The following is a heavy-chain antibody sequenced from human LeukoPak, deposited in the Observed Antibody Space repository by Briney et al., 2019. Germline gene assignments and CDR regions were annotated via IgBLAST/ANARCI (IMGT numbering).Heavy chain of an antibody. CDR1: GGSISSSSYY. CDR3: ARERSSQDAFDI. J-gene: IGHJ3*02. D-gene: IGHD6-13*01. CDR2: IYYSGST. Sequence: PSETLSLTCTVSGGSISSSSYYWGWIRQPPGKGLEWIGSIYYSGSTYYNPSLKSRVTISVDTSKNQFSLKLSSVTAADTAVYYCARERSSQDAFDIWGQGTKVTVSS. V-gene: IGHV4-39*07.